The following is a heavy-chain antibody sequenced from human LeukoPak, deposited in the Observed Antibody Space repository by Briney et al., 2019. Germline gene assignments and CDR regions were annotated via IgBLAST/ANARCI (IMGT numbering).Heavy chain of an antibody. Sequence: ASVKVSCKASGGTFSCYAISWVRQAPGQGLEWMGGIIPIFGTANYAQKFQGRVTITADESTSTAYMELSSLRSEDTAVYYCARGAGYCSSTSCYIVYDYYYYGMDVWGQGTTVTVSS. V-gene: IGHV1-69*01. J-gene: IGHJ6*02. CDR1: GGTFSCYA. CDR3: ARGAGYCSSTSCYIVYDYYYYGMDV. CDR2: IIPIFGTA. D-gene: IGHD2-2*02.